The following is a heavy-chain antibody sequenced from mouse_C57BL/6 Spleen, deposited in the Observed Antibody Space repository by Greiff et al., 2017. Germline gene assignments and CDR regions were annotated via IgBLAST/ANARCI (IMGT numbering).Heavy chain of an antibody. CDR2: INPNNGGT. CDR1: GYTFTDYY. J-gene: IGHJ1*03. D-gene: IGHD2-3*01. Sequence: EVQLQQSGPELVKPGASVKISCKASGYTFTDYYMNWVKQSHGKSLEWIGDINPNNGGTSYNQKFKGKATLTVDKSSSTAYMELRSLTSEDSVVYYCARYYDGYYGWYFDVWGTGTTVTVSS. V-gene: IGHV1-26*01. CDR3: ARYYDGYYGWYFDV.